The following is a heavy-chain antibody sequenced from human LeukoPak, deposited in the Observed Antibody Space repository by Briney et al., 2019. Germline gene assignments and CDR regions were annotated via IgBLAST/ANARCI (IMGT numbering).Heavy chain of an antibody. V-gene: IGHV1-2*02. J-gene: IGHJ4*02. D-gene: IGHD1-26*01. CDR2: INPNSGGT. CDR3: ARGGQGAPLDY. Sequence: GASVKVSCKASGYTFTAYYMHWVRRSPGQGLEWMGWINPNSGGTNYAQKFQGRVTMTRDTSISTAYMELSRLRSDDTAVYSCARGGQGAPLDYWGQGSLVTVSS. CDR1: GYTFTAYY.